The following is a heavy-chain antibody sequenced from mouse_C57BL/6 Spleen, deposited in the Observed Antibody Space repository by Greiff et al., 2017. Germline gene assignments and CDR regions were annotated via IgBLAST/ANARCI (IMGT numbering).Heavy chain of an antibody. Sequence: VQLQQSGPELVKPGASVQISCKASGYAFRSSWMNWVKQRPGMGLEWIGRIYPGDGDTNYNGKFKGKATLTADKSSSTAYMQLSSLTSEDSAVYFCAREAHYGRSYGFAYWGQGTLVTVSA. CDR3: AREAHYGRSYGFAY. J-gene: IGHJ3*01. CDR2: IYPGDGDT. V-gene: IGHV1-82*01. D-gene: IGHD1-1*01. CDR1: GYAFRSSW.